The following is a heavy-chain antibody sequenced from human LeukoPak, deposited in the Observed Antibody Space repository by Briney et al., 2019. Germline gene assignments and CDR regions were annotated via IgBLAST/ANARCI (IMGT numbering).Heavy chain of an antibody. CDR3: ARGDYGGKKGGVDY. Sequence: GGSLRLSCAASGFDFSSYGMHWVRQAPGKGLEWVAYIHYDSTTEDYADSVQGRFTISRDNSKNTLYLQMNSLRAEDTAVYYCARGDYGGKKGGVDYWGQGTLVTVSS. V-gene: IGHV3-30*02. J-gene: IGHJ4*02. CDR1: GFDFSSYG. D-gene: IGHD4-23*01. CDR2: IHYDSTTE.